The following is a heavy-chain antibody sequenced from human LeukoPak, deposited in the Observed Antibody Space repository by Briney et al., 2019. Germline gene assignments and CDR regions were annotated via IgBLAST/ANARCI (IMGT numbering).Heavy chain of an antibody. CDR3: TTSSSLVPRDAFDI. Sequence: GGSLRLSCAASGFTFRNAWMTWVRQAPGKGLECVGRIKTKTDGDTTHYAAPVKGRFTISRDDSKNTLFLQMSSLKTEDTAVYFCTTSSSLVPRDAFDIWGQGTMVTVSS. J-gene: IGHJ3*02. CDR1: GFTFRNAW. V-gene: IGHV3-15*01. D-gene: IGHD6-13*01. CDR2: IKTKTDGDTT.